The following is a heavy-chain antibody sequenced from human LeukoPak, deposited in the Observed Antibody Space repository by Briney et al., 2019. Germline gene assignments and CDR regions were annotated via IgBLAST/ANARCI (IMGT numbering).Heavy chain of an antibody. CDR1: GYTFTSYD. D-gene: IGHD4-23*01. CDR2: INPNSGGT. J-gene: IGHJ3*02. V-gene: IGHV1-2*04. Sequence: GASVEVSCKASGYTFTSYDINWVRQAPGQGLEWMGWINPNSGGTNYAQKFQGWVTMTRDTSISTAYMELSRLRSDDTAVYYCALVYGGNFDAFDIWGQGTMVTVSS. CDR3: ALVYGGNFDAFDI.